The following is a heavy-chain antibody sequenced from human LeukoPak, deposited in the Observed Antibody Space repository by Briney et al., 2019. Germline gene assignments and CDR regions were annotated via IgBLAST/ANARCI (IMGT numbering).Heavy chain of an antibody. Sequence: GGSLRLSCAASGFRFSNSWMYWVRQAPGKGLEWVADIKQDGGQIYYLESVKGRFTVSRDNAKNSLYLQMNSLRAEDTAVYYCARLGARQMLEYWGQGTLVTVSS. CDR2: IKQDGGQI. CDR3: ARLGARQMLEY. V-gene: IGHV3-7*01. CDR1: GFRFSNSW. D-gene: IGHD4-17*01. J-gene: IGHJ4*02.